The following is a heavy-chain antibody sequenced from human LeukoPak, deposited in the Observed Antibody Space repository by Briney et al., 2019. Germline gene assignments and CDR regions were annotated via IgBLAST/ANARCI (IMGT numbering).Heavy chain of an antibody. CDR2: IYYSGST. D-gene: IGHD6-13*01. V-gene: IGHV4-39*01. CDR3: SGAAAAYVGYY. CDR1: GGSVSSGSYY. J-gene: IGHJ4*02. Sequence: PSETLSLTCTVSGGSVSSGSYYWSWIRQPPGKGLEWIGSIYYSGSTYYNPSLKSRVTISVDTSKNQFSLKLSSVTAADTAVYYCSGAAAAYVGYYWGQGTLVTVSS.